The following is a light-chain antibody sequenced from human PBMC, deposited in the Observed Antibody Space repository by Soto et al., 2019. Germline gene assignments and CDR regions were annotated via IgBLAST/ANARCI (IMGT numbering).Light chain of an antibody. Sequence: DIQMTQSPSSLSASVGDIVTITCRASQAIRSDLGWYQQKPGKAPKRLIYAASTLQSGLPSRFSGRGSGTEFTPTISSLQPEDSVTYYCQHHNSYYWTFGQGTKVEVK. CDR3: QHHNSYYWT. V-gene: IGKV1-17*01. CDR1: QAIRSD. J-gene: IGKJ1*01. CDR2: AAS.